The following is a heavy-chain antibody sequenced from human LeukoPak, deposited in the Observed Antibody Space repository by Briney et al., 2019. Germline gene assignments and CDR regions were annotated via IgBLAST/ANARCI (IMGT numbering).Heavy chain of an antibody. V-gene: IGHV1-46*01. J-gene: IGHJ4*02. D-gene: IGHD3-3*01. CDR1: GYTFTTYY. CDR2: INPSDGAT. Sequence: GASVKVSCKASGYTFTTYYIHWVRQAPGQGLEWMGMINPSDGATTYAQKFQGRGTMTRDMSTTTVYMDVRTLRSEDTAVYFCARAYYDFWSGYYTPFDYWGQGTLVTVSS. CDR3: ARAYYDFWSGYYTPFDY.